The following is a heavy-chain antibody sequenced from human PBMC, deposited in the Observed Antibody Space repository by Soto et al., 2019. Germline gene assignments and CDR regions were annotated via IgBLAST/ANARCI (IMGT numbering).Heavy chain of an antibody. D-gene: IGHD6-19*01. J-gene: IGHJ5*02. V-gene: IGHV3-23*01. CDR3: AKVTTRQWLVSLWFDA. Sequence: PXGGLRLCCAASGFTFRNYSMSWVRQAPGKGLEWVSTISSSGVSTYYADSVKGRFTISREKSKSTLYLHLNSLRADDTAKYYCAKVTTRQWLVSLWFDAWAQGTLVTVSS. CDR1: GFTFRNYS. CDR2: ISSSGVST.